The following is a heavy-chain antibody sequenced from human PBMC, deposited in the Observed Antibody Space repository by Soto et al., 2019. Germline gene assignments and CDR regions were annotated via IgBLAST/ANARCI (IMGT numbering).Heavy chain of an antibody. Sequence: EVQLVESGGGLVKPGRSLRLSCTASGFTFRDYPMSWFRQAPGKGLEWVGLIRSNPYGGTAEYAASVIGRFTISRDDSINIAYLPMSSLESDDSAIYYCARASAYVLDEAWYVDLWGRGTVVTVSS. D-gene: IGHD3-16*01. V-gene: IGHV3-49*05. CDR2: IRSNPYGGTA. CDR1: GFTFRDYP. J-gene: IGHJ2*01. CDR3: ARASAYVLDEAWYVDL.